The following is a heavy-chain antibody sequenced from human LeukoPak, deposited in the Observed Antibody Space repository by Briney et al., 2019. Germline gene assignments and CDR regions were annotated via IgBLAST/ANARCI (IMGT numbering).Heavy chain of an antibody. CDR1: GFTFDDYA. CDR2: ISGNSGSI. Sequence: GGSLRLSCAASGFTFDDYAMHWVRQAPGKGLEWVSGISGNSGSIGYADSVKGRFTISRDNAKNSLYLQMNSLRAEDTALYYCAKDMRGAGFDYWGQGTLVTVSS. J-gene: IGHJ4*02. CDR3: AKDMRGAGFDY. D-gene: IGHD1-26*01. V-gene: IGHV3-9*01.